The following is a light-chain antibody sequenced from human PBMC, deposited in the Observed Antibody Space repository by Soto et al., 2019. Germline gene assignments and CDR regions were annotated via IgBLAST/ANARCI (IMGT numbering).Light chain of an antibody. Sequence: QTALTQPASVCGSPGQSITISCTGTSSDVGGSKYVAWYQQPPGKAHRIIIYDVSDRPSGVSYRFSGSKSGNTASLTITGLQAEDEADYYCSSYTTFNTMVFGGGTKLTVL. V-gene: IGLV2-14*01. CDR3: SSYTTFNTMV. CDR1: SSDVGGSKY. CDR2: DVS. J-gene: IGLJ3*02.